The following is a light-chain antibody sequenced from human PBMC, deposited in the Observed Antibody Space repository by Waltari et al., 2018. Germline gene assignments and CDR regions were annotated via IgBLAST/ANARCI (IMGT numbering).Light chain of an antibody. Sequence: DIVITQSPDSLALSVGERASINCKSSQSVLYWSNNKNYLALYQQKPGQPPKLLIYWASTRDSGVPDRFSGSGSGSDFTLTISSLQAEDVAVYYCQQYYTTPFTFGPGTKVAIK. CDR2: WAS. J-gene: IGKJ3*01. V-gene: IGKV4-1*01. CDR3: QQYYTTPFT. CDR1: QSVLYWSNNKNY.